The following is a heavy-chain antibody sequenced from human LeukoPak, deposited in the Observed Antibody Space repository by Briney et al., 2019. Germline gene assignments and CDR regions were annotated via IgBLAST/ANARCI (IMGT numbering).Heavy chain of an antibody. V-gene: IGHV4-39*01. CDR1: GGSISSSSYY. J-gene: IGHJ4*02. CDR3: ASSALPAGWFDY. D-gene: IGHD6-13*01. CDR2: IYYSGST. Sequence: SETLSLTCTVSGGSISSSSYYWGWIRQPPGKGLEWIGSIYYSGSTYYNPSLKSRVTISVDTSKNQFSLKLSSVTAADTAVYYCASSALPAGWFDYRGQGTLVTVSS.